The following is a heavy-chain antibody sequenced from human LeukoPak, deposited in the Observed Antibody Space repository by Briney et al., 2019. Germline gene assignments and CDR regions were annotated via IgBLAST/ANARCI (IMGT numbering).Heavy chain of an antibody. J-gene: IGHJ4*02. Sequence: PGGSLRLSCAASGFTFSSYAMSWVRQAPGKGREWVSAISCSGGSTYYADSVKGRFTISRDNSKNTLYLQMNSLRAEDTAVYYCAKDYERALGYCTNGVCSATGCFDYWGQGTLVTVSS. CDR2: ISCSGGST. CDR3: AKDYERALGYCTNGVCSATGCFDY. D-gene: IGHD2-8*01. CDR1: GFTFSSYA. V-gene: IGHV3-23*01.